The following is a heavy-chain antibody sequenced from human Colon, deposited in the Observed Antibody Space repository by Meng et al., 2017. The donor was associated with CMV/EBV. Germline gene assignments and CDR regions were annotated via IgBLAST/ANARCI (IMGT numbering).Heavy chain of an antibody. V-gene: IGHV1-2*02. CDR2: INAESGDT. J-gene: IGHJ4*02. CDR3: ARSVVTASTLNYYDS. CDR1: GYDFIAKS. Sequence: SGYDFIAKSIHWVRQAPGQGLEWMGWINAESGDTKDTQNVRGRVILTRDASANTAYLELSRLRSDDTAVYYCARSVVTASTLNYYDSWGQGTLVTVSS. D-gene: IGHD2-21*02.